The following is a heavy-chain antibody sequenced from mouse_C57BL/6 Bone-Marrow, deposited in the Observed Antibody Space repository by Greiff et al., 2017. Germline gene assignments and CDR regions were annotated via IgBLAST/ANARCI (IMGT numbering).Heavy chain of an antibody. Sequence: EVKLMESGGGLVKPGGSLKLSCAASGFTFSDYGMHWVRQAPEKGLEWVAYISSGSSTIYYADTVKGRFTISRDNAKNTLFLQMTSLRSEDTAMYYCAKFPEDYWGQGTSVTVSS. J-gene: IGHJ4*01. CDR1: GFTFSDYG. CDR3: AKFPEDY. CDR2: ISSGSSTI. V-gene: IGHV5-17*01.